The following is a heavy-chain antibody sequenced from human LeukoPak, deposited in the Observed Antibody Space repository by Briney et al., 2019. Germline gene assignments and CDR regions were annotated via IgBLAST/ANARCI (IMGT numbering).Heavy chain of an antibody. J-gene: IGHJ5*02. CDR2: IYYSGST. V-gene: IGHV4-59*01. CDR1: GGSISSYY. CDR3: ARDQRGYSGYDLSWFDP. Sequence: SETRSLTCTVSGGSISSYYWSWIRQPPGKGLEWIGYIYYSGSTNYNPSLKSRVTISVDTSKNQFSLKLSSVTAADTAVYYCARDQRGYSGYDLSWFDPWGQGTLVTVSS. D-gene: IGHD5-12*01.